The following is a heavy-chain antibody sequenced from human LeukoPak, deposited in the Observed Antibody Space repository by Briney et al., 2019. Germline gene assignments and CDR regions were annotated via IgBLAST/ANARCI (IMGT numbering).Heavy chain of an antibody. CDR2: INPNSGGT. Sequence: GASVRVSCKASGYTFTGYYMHWVRQAPGQGLEWMGWINPNSGGTNYAQKFQGRVTMTRDTSISTAYMELSRLRSDDTAVYYCARETGEQWLPQYWGQGTLVTVSS. CDR1: GYTFTGYY. V-gene: IGHV1-2*02. D-gene: IGHD6-19*01. CDR3: ARETGEQWLPQY. J-gene: IGHJ4*02.